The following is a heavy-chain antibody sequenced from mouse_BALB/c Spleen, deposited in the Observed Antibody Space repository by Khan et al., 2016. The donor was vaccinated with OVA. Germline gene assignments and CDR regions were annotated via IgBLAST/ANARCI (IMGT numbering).Heavy chain of an antibody. D-gene: IGHD4-1*01. CDR3: ASELGRYYAMDY. V-gene: IGHV3-2*02. Sequence: EVQLQESGPGLVKPSQSLSLTCTVTGYSITSDYAWNWIRQFPGNKLEWMGYISYSDTTNYNPSLKSRISITRDTAKNQFFLHLSSVTTEDTATYYCASELGRYYAMDYWGQGTSVTVSS. J-gene: IGHJ4*01. CDR1: GYSITSDYA. CDR2: ISYSDTT.